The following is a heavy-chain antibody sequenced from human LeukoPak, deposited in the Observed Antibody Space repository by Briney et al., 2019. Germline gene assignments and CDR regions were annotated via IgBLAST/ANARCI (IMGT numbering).Heavy chain of an antibody. CDR1: GYSISSGYY. D-gene: IGHD1-26*01. CDR3: ARGTSGSQGFDY. CDR2: IYHSGST. Sequence: PSETLSLTCAVSGYSISSGYYWGWIRQPPGKGLEWIGSIYHSGSTYYNPSLKSRVTMSVDTSKNQFSLKLSSVTAADTAVYYGARGTSGSQGFDYWGQGALVTVSS. V-gene: IGHV4-38-2*01. J-gene: IGHJ4*02.